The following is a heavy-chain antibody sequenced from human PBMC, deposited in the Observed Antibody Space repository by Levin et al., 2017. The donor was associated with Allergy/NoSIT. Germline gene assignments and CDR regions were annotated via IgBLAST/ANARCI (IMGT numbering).Heavy chain of an antibody. Sequence: LPGGSLRLSCTGSGFTFGDYAMSWVRQAPGKGLEWVGFIRNKAHGGTTEYAASVKGRLTISRDDSKSIAYLQMNSLKTEDTAVYFCARGGPPNYDYNWGSYRDGYFDYWAREPWSPSPQ. V-gene: IGHV3-49*04. CDR3: ARGGPPNYDYNWGSYRDGYFDY. CDR1: GFTFGDYA. J-gene: IGHJ4*02. CDR2: IRNKAHGGTT. D-gene: IGHD3-16*02.